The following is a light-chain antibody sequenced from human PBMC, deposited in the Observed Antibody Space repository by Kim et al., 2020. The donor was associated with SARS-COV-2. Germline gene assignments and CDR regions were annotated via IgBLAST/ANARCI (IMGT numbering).Light chain of an antibody. Sequence: VSAAQTASITISGDRLRNKSACGYQQKPGQAPVLVIYKDRKRPSGIPERVSGSGSGNTDTLTMSGTQAMDEADYYCQAWDSSTGYVFGTGTKVTVL. CDR3: QAWDSSTGYV. V-gene: IGLV3-1*01. CDR1: RLRNKS. CDR2: KDR. J-gene: IGLJ1*01.